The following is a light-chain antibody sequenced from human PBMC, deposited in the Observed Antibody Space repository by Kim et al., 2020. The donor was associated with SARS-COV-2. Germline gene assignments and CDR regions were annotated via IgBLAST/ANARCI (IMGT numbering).Light chain of an antibody. V-gene: IGKV3-11*01. CDR2: DAS. CDR3: QQRSNWPYT. Sequence: LSPGQRAPLSCRASQSVSSYLAWYQQKPGQAPRLLIYDASNMATGIPARFSGSGSGTDFTLTISSLEPEDFAVYYCQQRSNWPYTFGQGTKLEI. CDR1: QSVSSY. J-gene: IGKJ2*01.